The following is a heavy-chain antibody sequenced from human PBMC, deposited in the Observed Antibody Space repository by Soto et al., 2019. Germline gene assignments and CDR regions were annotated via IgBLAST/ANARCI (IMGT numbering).Heavy chain of an antibody. CDR2: TYYRSKWYN. CDR3: ARDERLFGQDYYYYGMDV. J-gene: IGHJ6*02. D-gene: IGHD3-10*01. Sequence: SQTLSLTCAISGDSVSSTSAAWNWIRQSPSRGLEWLGRTYYRSKWYNDYAVSVKSRITINPDTSKNQFSLQLNSVTPEDTAVYYCARDERLFGQDYYYYGMDVWGQGTTVTVSS. CDR1: GDSVSSTSAA. V-gene: IGHV6-1*01.